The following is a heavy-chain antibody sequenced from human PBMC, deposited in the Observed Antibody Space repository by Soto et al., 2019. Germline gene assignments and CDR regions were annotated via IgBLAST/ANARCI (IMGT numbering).Heavy chain of an antibody. V-gene: IGHV3-11*03. Sequence: QVQLLESGGGLVRPGGSLRLSCAASEFTVSAYYMAWIRQAPGKGLEWISYISGDSSDRNYADSVKGRFSISRDNAKNELYLQMNSLTVEDTAVYFCATGQQVRLADIWGQGTMVTVSS. D-gene: IGHD6-13*01. CDR3: ATGQQVRLADI. CDR1: EFTVSAYY. J-gene: IGHJ3*02. CDR2: ISGDSSDR.